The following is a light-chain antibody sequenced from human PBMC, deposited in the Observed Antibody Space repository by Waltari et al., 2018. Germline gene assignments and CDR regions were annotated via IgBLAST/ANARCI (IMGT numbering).Light chain of an antibody. CDR3: QQSSSTPPWT. CDR2: SAT. J-gene: IGKJ1*01. Sequence: DIQMTQSPSSLSASVGDRVTITCRASQSISIRFNWYQQEPGKAPKLLIYSATRLQSGVPSRFSVSGSGTDFTLTISSLQPEDFATYYCQQSSSTPPWTFVQGTKVEIK. V-gene: IGKV1-39*01. CDR1: QSISIR.